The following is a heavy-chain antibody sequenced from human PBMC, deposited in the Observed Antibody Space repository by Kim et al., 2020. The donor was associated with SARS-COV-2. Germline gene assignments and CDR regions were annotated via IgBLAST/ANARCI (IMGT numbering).Heavy chain of an antibody. Sequence: ASVKVSCKVSGYTLTELSMHWVRQAPGKGLEWMGGFDPEDGETFYAQKFQGRVTMTEDTSTDTAYMELSSRSSEDTAVYYCATAYAAADTAPFDNWCQGTLVSVSS. D-gene: IGHD6-13*01. J-gene: IGHJ4*02. CDR3: ATAYAAADTAPFDN. CDR1: GYTLTELS. V-gene: IGHV1-24*01. CDR2: FDPEDGET.